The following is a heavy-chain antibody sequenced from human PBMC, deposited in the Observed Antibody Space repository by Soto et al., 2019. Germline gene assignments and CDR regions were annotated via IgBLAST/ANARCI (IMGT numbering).Heavy chain of an antibody. CDR2: IYYSGGT. D-gene: IGHD3-10*01. V-gene: IGHV4-31*03. CDR3: AKGIRGVPNWFDP. CDR1: GGSISNSANH. J-gene: IGHJ5*02. Sequence: QVQLQESGPGLVRPSQTLSLSCTVSGGSISNSANHWSWIRQHPGEGLEWIGYIYYSGGTYYSPSLKGRVTMSIDASKNQFSLKLSSVTAADTAVYYCAKGIRGVPNWFDPWGQGTLVPVSS.